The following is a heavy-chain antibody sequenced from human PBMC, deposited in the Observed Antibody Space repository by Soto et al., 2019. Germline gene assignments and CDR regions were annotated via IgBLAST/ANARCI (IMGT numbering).Heavy chain of an antibody. CDR2: ISWNSGSI. V-gene: IGHV3-9*01. Sequence: EVQLVESGGGLVQPGRSLRLSCAASGFTFDDYAMHWVRQAPGKGLEWVSGISWNSGSIGYAESVKGRFTISRENAKNSLYLQMNSLRAEHTALYYCAKAGLTMILLPPYYFHYWGQGTLVTVSS. J-gene: IGHJ4*02. CDR1: GFTFDDYA. D-gene: IGHD3-22*01. CDR3: AKAGLTMILLPPYYFHY.